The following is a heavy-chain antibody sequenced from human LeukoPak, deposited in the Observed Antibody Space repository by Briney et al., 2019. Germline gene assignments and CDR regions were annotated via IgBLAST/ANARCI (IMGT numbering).Heavy chain of an antibody. V-gene: IGHV4-34*01. J-gene: IGHJ5*02. Sequence: SETLSLTCAVYGGSFSGYYWSWIRQPPGKGLEWIGEINHSGSTNYNPSLKSRVTISVDTSKNQFSLKLSSVTAADTAVYYGARDVGQQLPGVNWFDPWGQGTLVTVSS. CDR1: GGSFSGYY. CDR3: ARDVGQQLPGVNWFDP. CDR2: INHSGST. D-gene: IGHD6-13*01.